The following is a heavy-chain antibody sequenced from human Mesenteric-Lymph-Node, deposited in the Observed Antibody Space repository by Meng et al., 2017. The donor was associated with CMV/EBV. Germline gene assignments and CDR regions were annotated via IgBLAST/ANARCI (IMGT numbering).Heavy chain of an antibody. Sequence: GGSLRLSCAASGFTFSSYSMNWVRQAPGKGLEWVSFISMSGGTMHYADSVKGRFTISRDNAKNSLYLQMNSLRAEDTAVYYCARDGRDSNPDYWGQGTLVTVSS. D-gene: IGHD4-11*01. V-gene: IGHV3-48*04. J-gene: IGHJ4*02. CDR3: ARDGRDSNPDY. CDR2: ISMSGGTM. CDR1: GFTFSSYS.